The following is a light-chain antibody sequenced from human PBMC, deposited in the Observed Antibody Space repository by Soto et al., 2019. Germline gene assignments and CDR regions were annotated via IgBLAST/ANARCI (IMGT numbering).Light chain of an antibody. V-gene: IGKV3-15*01. CDR2: GA. CDR1: QGVSSN. J-gene: IGKJ1*01. CDR3: QQYDSRPWT. Sequence: EIVMTQSPATLSVSPGGRATLSCRASQGVSSNVAWYQQKPGQAPRLLFYGASGATGIPAGFSGSGSGTEFTLTIRSLQSEDFAAYYCQQYDSRPWTFGQGTKVEI.